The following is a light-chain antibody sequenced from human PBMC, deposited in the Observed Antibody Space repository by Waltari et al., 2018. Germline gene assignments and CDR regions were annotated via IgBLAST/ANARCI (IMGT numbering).Light chain of an antibody. Sequence: DIQMTQSPSTLSASVGDRVTITCRASQSVRSWLAWYQQKPGKAPKLLISETSNLESGVPARCSGSGSETAFTLTISSLQPEDFATYYRQQYNSYSLTFGGGTKVEIK. CDR3: QQYNSYSLT. V-gene: IGKV1-5*03. J-gene: IGKJ4*01. CDR2: ETS. CDR1: QSVRSW.